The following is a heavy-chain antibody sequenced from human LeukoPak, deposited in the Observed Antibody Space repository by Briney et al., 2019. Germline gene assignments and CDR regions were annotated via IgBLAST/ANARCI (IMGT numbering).Heavy chain of an antibody. V-gene: IGHV3-74*03. CDR3: ARYQTGSRFAP. CDR2: INSDGSTT. Sequence: PGGSLRLSCAASGFTFNNYWMHWVRRAPGKGLVWVSRINSDGSTTTYADSVKGRFTISRDNAKNTLYLQMSSLRAEDTAVYYCARYQTGSRFAPWGQGTLVTDSS. J-gene: IGHJ5*02. CDR1: GFTFNNYW. D-gene: IGHD2-15*01.